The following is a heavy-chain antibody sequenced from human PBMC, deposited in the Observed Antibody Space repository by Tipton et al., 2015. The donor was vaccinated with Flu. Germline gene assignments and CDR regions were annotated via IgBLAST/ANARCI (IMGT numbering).Heavy chain of an antibody. J-gene: IGHJ4*02. D-gene: IGHD5-24*01. V-gene: IGHV4-61*02. CDR3: ARGDGYNFDY. CDR2: VYPSGSA. CDR1: GGSISSGSYY. Sequence: TLSLTCTVSGGSISSGSYYWSWIRQPAGKGLEWIGRVYPSGSANYNPSLKSRVTISVDTSKNQFSLNLSSVTAADTAVYYCARGDGYNFDYWGQGTLVTVSS.